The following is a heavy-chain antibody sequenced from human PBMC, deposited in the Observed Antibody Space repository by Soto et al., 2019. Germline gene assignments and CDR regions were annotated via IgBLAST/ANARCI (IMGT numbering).Heavy chain of an antibody. CDR2: INPNSGGT. J-gene: IGHJ6*02. V-gene: IGHV1-2*02. Sequence: ASVKVSCKASGYTFTGYYMHWVRQAPGQGLEWMGWINPNSGGTNYAQKFQDRVTMTSDTSTSTVYMELSSLRSEDTAVYYCARGISTTRYYYYYGMDVWGQGTTVTVSS. D-gene: IGHD2-2*01. CDR1: GYTFTGYY. CDR3: ARGISTTRYYYYYGMDV.